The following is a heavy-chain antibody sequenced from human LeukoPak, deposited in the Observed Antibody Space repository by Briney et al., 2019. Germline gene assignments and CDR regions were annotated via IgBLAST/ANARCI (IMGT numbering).Heavy chain of an antibody. CDR2: IYPGDSDT. V-gene: IGHV5-51*01. D-gene: IGHD6-13*01. CDR3: ARQTAAAGYYYYYMDV. J-gene: IGHJ6*03. Sequence: GESLKISCKGSGYSFTSYWIGWVRQMPGKGLAWMGIIYPGDSDTRYSPSFQGQVTISADKSISTAYLQWSSLKASDTAMYYCARQTAAAGYYYYYMDVWGKGTTVTVSS. CDR1: GYSFTSYW.